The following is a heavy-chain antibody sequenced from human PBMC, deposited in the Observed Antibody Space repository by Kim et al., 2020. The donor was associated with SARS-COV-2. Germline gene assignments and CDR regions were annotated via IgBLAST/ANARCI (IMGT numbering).Heavy chain of an antibody. V-gene: IGHV4-39*01. CDR1: GCSISSSSYY. J-gene: IGHJ2*01. Sequence: SETLSLTCTVSGCSISSSSYYWGWIRQPPGKGLEWIGSIYYSGSTYYNPSLKSRVTISVDTSKNQFSLKLSSVTAADTAVYYCARQLPVAGPLGDPEWYFDLWGRGTLVTVSS. D-gene: IGHD3-16*01. CDR3: ARQLPVAGPLGDPEWYFDL. CDR2: IYYSGST.